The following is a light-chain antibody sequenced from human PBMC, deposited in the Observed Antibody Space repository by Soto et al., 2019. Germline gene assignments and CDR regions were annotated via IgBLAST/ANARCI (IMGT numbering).Light chain of an antibody. CDR1: SSDVGGHNY. CDR3: NSYTSRYTFV. Sequence: QSVLTQPASVSGSPGQSITISCTGTSSDVGGHNYVSWYQQHPGKAPKLMIYEVNKRPSEVSNRFSSSKSGNTASLTISGLRPEDEADYYCNSYTSRYTFVLGTGTKVTVL. J-gene: IGLJ1*01. V-gene: IGLV2-14*01. CDR2: EVN.